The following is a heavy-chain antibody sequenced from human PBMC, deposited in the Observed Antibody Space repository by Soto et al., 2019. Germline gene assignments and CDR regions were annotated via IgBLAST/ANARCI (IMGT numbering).Heavy chain of an antibody. CDR2: ISYDGSNK. CDR1: GFTFSSYG. J-gene: IGHJ6*02. Sequence: HPGGSLRLSCAASGFTFSSYGMHWVRQAPGKGLEWVAVISYDGSNKYYADSVKGRFTISRDNTKNTLYLQMNSLRAEDTAVYYCAKGEGQLGSDYYGMDVWGQGTTVTVSS. CDR3: AKGEGQLGSDYYGMDV. V-gene: IGHV3-30*18. D-gene: IGHD6-6*01.